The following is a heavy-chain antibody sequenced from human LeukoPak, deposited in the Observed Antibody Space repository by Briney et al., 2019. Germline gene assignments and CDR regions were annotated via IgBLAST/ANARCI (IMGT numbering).Heavy chain of an antibody. V-gene: IGHV1-69*13. Sequence: SVKVSCKASGGTFSSYAISWVRQAPGEGLEWLGGIIPIFGTANYAQKFQGRVTITADESTSTAYMELSSLRSEDTAVYYCARTQVGGYFDWLLYFDYWGQGTLVTVSS. CDR2: IIPIFGTA. J-gene: IGHJ4*02. CDR3: ARTQVGGYFDWLLYFDY. D-gene: IGHD3-9*01. CDR1: GGTFSSYA.